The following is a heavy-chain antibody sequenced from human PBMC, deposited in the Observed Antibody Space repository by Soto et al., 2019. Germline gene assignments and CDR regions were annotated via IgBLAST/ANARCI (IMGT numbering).Heavy chain of an antibody. J-gene: IGHJ4*02. CDR2: IYYSGST. V-gene: IGHV4-59*01. D-gene: IGHD6-19*01. Sequence: PSETLSLTCTVSGGSITSYYWSWIRQPPGKGLEWIGYIYYSGSTNYNPSLKSRVTISVDTSKNQFSLKLSSVTAADTAVYYCARIRYSSGWTLDYWGQGALVTVSS. CDR3: ARIRYSSGWTLDY. CDR1: GGSITSYY.